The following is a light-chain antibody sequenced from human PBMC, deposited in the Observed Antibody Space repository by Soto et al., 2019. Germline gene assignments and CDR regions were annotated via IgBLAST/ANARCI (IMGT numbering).Light chain of an antibody. CDR2: WAS. CDR3: QQYYGTPLT. V-gene: IGKV4-1*01. J-gene: IGKJ1*01. CDR1: QSVLYSSNQKNY. Sequence: DIVMTQSPDSLAVSLGERATINCKSSQSVLYSSNQKNYLAWYQQKPGQPPKLLISWASTRESGVPDRSSGGGSGTDFTLTISSLQADDVAVYYCQQYYGTPLTFGQGTKVEIK.